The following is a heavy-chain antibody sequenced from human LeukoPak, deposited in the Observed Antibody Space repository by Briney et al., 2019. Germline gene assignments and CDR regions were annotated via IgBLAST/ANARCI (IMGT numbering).Heavy chain of an antibody. CDR2: INPSGGST. CDR3: ARAGGYNPKAPHFDY. Sequence: ASVKVSCKASGYTFTSYYMHWVRQAPGQGLEWMGIINPSGGSTSYAQKFQGRVTMTRDTSTSTVYMELSSLRSEDTAVYYCARAGGYNPKAPHFDYWGQGTLVTVPS. CDR1: GYTFTSYY. J-gene: IGHJ4*02. V-gene: IGHV1-46*01. D-gene: IGHD5-24*01.